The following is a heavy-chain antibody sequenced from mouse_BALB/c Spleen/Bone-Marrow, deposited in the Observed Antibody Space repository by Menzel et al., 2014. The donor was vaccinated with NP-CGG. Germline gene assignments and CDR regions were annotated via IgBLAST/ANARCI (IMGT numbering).Heavy chain of an antibody. V-gene: IGHV5-9-2*01. CDR3: ARQNGNYGYYYAMDY. D-gene: IGHD2-1*01. Sequence: EVKVVESGGGLVKPGGSLKLSCAASGFTFXSYGMSWVRQTPEKRLEWVATISGGGSYTYYPDSVKGRFTISSDNAKNNLYLQMSSLRSEDTALYYCARQNGNYGYYYAMDYWGQGTSVTVSS. CDR1: GFTFXSYG. J-gene: IGHJ4*01. CDR2: ISGGGSYT.